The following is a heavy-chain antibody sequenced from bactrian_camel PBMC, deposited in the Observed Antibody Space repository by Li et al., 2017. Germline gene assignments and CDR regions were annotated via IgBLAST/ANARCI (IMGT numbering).Heavy chain of an antibody. V-gene: IGHV3S31*01. CDR1: ASSNTLRRVS. CDR2: IMILGATT. D-gene: IGHD4*01. CDR3: ATDPLLMRPLNPSEYQI. J-gene: IGHJ4*01. Sequence: VQLVESGGGSVQAGGSLRLSCAASASSNTLRRVSMGWFRQAPGKEREGVAAIMILGATTYYADSVKGRFAIFQDTAKNTVVLQLNDLRPEDTGTHYCATDPLLMRPLNPSEYQIWGQGTQVTVS.